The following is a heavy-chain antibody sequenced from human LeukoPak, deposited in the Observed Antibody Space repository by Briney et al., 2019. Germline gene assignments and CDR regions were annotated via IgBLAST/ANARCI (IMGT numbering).Heavy chain of an antibody. CDR2: ITGSGGST. CDR3: AEGYSRYLPIDC. CDR1: GFTFSSYA. D-gene: IGHD6-13*01. J-gene: IGHJ4*02. V-gene: IGHV3-23*01. Sequence: GGSLRLSCAASGFTFSSYAMSWVRQAPGKGLEWVSTITGSGGSTYYVDSVKGRFTISRDTSKNTLYLQMNSLRAEDTAVYYCAEGYSRYLPIDCWGQGALVTVSS.